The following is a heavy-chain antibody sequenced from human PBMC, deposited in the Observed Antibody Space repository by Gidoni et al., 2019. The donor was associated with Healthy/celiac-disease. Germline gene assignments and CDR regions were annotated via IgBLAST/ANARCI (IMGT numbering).Heavy chain of an antibody. Sequence: EVQLVESGGGLVQPGRSLRLSCTASGFTFGDYAMSWFRQAPGKGLEWVGFIRSKAYGGTTEYAASVKGRFTISRDDSKSIAYLQMNSLKTEDTAVYYCTRDGIRSNWFDPWGQGTLVTVSS. D-gene: IGHD1-20*01. V-gene: IGHV3-49*03. CDR1: GFTFGDYA. CDR3: TRDGIRSNWFDP. CDR2: IRSKAYGGTT. J-gene: IGHJ5*02.